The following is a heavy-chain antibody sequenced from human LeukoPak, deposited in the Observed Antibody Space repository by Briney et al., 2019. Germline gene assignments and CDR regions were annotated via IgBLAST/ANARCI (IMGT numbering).Heavy chain of an antibody. CDR1: GFTFSTSW. J-gene: IGHJ3*01. CDR3: AKGHDYSGPQAFDV. Sequence: GGSLRLSCAASGFTFSTSWMYWVRQAPGKGLVWVSRIKSDGSSTSYADSVKGRFTISRDNSKNTLYLQMSSLRAEDAAVYYCAKGHDYSGPQAFDVWGQGTMVTVSS. V-gene: IGHV3-74*01. D-gene: IGHD3-16*01. CDR2: IKSDGSST.